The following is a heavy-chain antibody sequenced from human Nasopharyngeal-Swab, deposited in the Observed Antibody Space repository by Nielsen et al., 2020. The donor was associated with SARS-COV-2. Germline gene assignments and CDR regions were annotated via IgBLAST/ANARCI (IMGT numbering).Heavy chain of an antibody. Sequence: GESLKISCAATGFTFSSYWMSWVRQAPGRGLEWLAHTKEDGPVTHYVDSVRGRFTVSRDNAKNSLFLQMNSLRAEDTAVYYCAREVIEQGISDAFDFWGQGTMVTVSS. D-gene: IGHD3-16*02. CDR1: GFTFSSYW. J-gene: IGHJ3*01. CDR3: AREVIEQGISDAFDF. V-gene: IGHV3-7*03. CDR2: TKEDGPVT.